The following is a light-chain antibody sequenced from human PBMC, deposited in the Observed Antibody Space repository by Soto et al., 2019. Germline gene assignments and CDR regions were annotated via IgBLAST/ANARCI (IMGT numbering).Light chain of an antibody. CDR3: QQNNRYPWT. CDR1: QNINNW. V-gene: IGKV1-5*03. J-gene: IGKJ1*01. Sequence: DIQMTQSPSTLPASVGDRVTITCRASQNINNWLAWYQQKPGKGPSLLIYKASNLESGVSSRFSGSGSGTEFTLTISSLQPDDIGTYYCQQNNRYPWTFGQGTKVEIK. CDR2: KAS.